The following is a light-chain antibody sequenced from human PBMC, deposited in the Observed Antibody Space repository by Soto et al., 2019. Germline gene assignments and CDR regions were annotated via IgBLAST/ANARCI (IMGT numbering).Light chain of an antibody. V-gene: IGKV3-15*01. Sequence: EIVMTQSPATLSVSPGERATLGFMASQSVSSNLAWYQQKPGQAPRLLIYGASTRATGIPARFSGSGSGTEFTLTISSLQPDDFATYYCQQYNSYPITFGQGTRLEIK. CDR3: QQYNSYPIT. CDR1: QSVSSN. CDR2: GAS. J-gene: IGKJ5*01.